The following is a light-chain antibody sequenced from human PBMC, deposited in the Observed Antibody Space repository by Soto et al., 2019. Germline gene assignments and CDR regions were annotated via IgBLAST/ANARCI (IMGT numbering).Light chain of an antibody. J-gene: IGKJ4*01. Sequence: EIVLTQSPGTLSLSPGERATLSCRASQTVSNNYLAWCQQKPGQAPRLLIYGASSRATGIPDRFSGSGSGTDFTLTISRLEPEDFAVYYCQQYDNWPLTFGGGTKVDIK. CDR3: QQYDNWPLT. CDR2: GAS. CDR1: QTVSNNY. V-gene: IGKV3-20*01.